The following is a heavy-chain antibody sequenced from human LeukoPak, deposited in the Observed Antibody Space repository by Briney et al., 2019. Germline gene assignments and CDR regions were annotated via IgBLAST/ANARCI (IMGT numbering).Heavy chain of an antibody. D-gene: IGHD2-21*02. Sequence: GGSLRLSCAASGFTFSSYWMSWVRQAPGKGLEWVSAISGSGGSTYYADSVKGRFTISRDNSKNTLYLQMNSLRAEDTALYYCAKDRGYCGGGCFEENFDYWGQGALVTVSS. CDR1: GFTFSSYW. V-gene: IGHV3-23*01. CDR3: AKDRGYCGGGCFEENFDY. J-gene: IGHJ4*02. CDR2: ISGSGGST.